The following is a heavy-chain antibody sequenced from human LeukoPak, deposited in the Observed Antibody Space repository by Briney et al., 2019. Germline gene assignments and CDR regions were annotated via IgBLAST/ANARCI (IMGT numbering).Heavy chain of an antibody. D-gene: IGHD6-13*01. J-gene: IGHJ4*02. Sequence: ASVKVSCKASGYTFTGYYMHWVRQAPGQGLEWMGWINPNSGNTGYAQKFQGRVTMTRNTSISTAYMELSSLRSEDTAVYYCARGQGIAAAGDDYWGQGTLVTVSS. CDR1: GYTFTGYY. CDR3: ARGQGIAAAGDDY. CDR2: INPNSGNT. V-gene: IGHV1-8*02.